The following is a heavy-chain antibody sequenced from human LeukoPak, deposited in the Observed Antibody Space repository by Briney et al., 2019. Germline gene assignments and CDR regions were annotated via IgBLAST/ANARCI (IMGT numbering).Heavy chain of an antibody. CDR3: TTYPRLGGGDTAFVS. V-gene: IGHV3-7*01. J-gene: IGHJ4*02. D-gene: IGHD2-21*02. CDR1: GFTFSSYW. Sequence: GGSLRLSCAASGFTFSSYWMSWVRRAPGKGLEWVANIKQDGSEKYYVDSVKGRFTISRDNSKNSLSLQMNSLRVEDTAVYYCTTYPRLGGGDTAFVSWGQGTLVTVSS. CDR2: IKQDGSEK.